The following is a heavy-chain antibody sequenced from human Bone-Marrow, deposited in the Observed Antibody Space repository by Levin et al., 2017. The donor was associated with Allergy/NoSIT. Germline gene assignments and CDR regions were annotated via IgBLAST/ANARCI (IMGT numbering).Heavy chain of an antibody. CDR1: GFTFSSYS. D-gene: IGHD3-3*01. CDR3: AKDVSGYYSGHYVYMDV. J-gene: IGHJ6*03. V-gene: IGHV3-21*01. CDR2: IRSDSGNI. Sequence: SGGSLRLSCAASGFTFSSYSMNWVRQAPGKGLEWVSSIRSDSGNIHYADSVKGRFTIPRDNAKNSLLLQMNSLRAEDRAVYYCAKDVSGYYSGHYVYMDVWGKGTTVIVSS.